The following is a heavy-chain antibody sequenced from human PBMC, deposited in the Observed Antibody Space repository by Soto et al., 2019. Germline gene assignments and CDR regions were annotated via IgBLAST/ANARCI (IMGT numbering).Heavy chain of an antibody. V-gene: IGHV4-4*02. Sequence: SETLSLTCAVSGGSISSSNWWSWVRQPPGKGLEWIGEIYHSGSTNYNPSLKSRVTISVDKSKNQFSLKLSSVTAADTAVYYCARDHALLWFGELLSYYYYGMDVWGQGTTVTVSS. D-gene: IGHD3-10*01. CDR3: ARDHALLWFGELLSYYYYGMDV. J-gene: IGHJ6*02. CDR1: GGSISSSNW. CDR2: IYHSGST.